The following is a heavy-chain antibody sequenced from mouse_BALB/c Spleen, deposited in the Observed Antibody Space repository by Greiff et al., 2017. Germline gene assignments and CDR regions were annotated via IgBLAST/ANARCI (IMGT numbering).Heavy chain of an antibody. V-gene: IGHV3-6*02. CDR3: ASPIPHYAMDY. Sequence: DVQLQESGPGLVKPSQSLSLTCSVTGYSITSGYYWNWIRQFPGNKLEWMGYISYDGSNNYNPSLKNRISITRDTSKNQFFLKLNSVTTEDTATYYCASPIPHYAMDYWGQGTSVTVSS. J-gene: IGHJ4*01. CDR2: ISYDGSN. D-gene: IGHD6-5*01. CDR1: GYSITSGYY.